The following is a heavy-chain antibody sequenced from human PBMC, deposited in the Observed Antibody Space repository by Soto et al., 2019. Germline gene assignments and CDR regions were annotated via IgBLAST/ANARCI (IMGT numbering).Heavy chain of an antibody. CDR1: GFTFSNYG. Sequence: QVQLVESGGGVVQPGRSLRLSCAGSGFTFSNYGLHWVRQAPGKGPEWVAAISYDGSNEYYADSVKGRFTISRDKSKNMQYLHMDSLRPEDTAVYYCAKDGAPRYCTRSSCHPAGAYWGQGTLVTVSS. J-gene: IGHJ4*02. D-gene: IGHD2-15*01. CDR2: ISYDGSNE. V-gene: IGHV3-30*18. CDR3: AKDGAPRYCTRSSCHPAGAY.